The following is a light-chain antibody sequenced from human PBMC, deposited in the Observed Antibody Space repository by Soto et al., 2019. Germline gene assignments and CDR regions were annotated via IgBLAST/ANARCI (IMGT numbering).Light chain of an antibody. CDR2: DIS. Sequence: QAVVTQEPSLTVSPGGIVTLTCGSSTGTVTGGHWPYWFQQKSGQAPRTLIYDISNKHSWTPARFSGSLLGGKAALTLSGAQPEDEADYYCLLTYNGAAVFGGGTQLTVL. CDR3: LLTYNGAAV. J-gene: IGLJ7*01. V-gene: IGLV7-46*01. CDR1: TGTVTGGHW.